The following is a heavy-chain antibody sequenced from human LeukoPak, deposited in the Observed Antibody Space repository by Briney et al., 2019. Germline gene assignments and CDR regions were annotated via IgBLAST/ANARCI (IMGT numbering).Heavy chain of an antibody. D-gene: IGHD3-10*01. CDR1: GGSISSGGYY. V-gene: IGHV4-30-2*01. J-gene: IGHJ4*02. CDR3: ARAGYGSGSYPDY. Sequence: PSETLSLTCTVSGGSISSGGYYWSGIRQPPGKGLEGIGYIYHSGSTYYNPSLKSRVTISVDRSKNQFSLKLSSVTAADTAVYYCARAGYGSGSYPDYWGQGTLVTVSS. CDR2: IYHSGST.